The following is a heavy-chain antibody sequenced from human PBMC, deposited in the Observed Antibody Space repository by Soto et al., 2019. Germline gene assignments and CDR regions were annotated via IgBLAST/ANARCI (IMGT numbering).Heavy chain of an antibody. V-gene: IGHV1-2*02. Sequence: ASVKVSCKASGYTFTGYYMHWVRQAPGQGLEWMGWINPNSGGTNYAQKFQGRVTMTRDTSISTAYMELSRLRSDDTAVYYCARGSGYGAYYYYGMDVWGQGTTVTVSS. CDR2: INPNSGGT. D-gene: IGHD5-12*01. CDR1: GYTFTGYY. J-gene: IGHJ6*02. CDR3: ARGSGYGAYYYYGMDV.